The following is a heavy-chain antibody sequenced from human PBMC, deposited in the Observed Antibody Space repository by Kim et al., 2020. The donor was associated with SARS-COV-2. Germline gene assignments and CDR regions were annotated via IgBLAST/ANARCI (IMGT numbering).Heavy chain of an antibody. V-gene: IGHV1-46*01. CDR2: INPSGGST. J-gene: IGHJ4*02. Sequence: ASVKVSCKASGYTFTSYYMHWVRQAPGQGLEWMGLINPSGGSTSYAQRFQDRVTMTRDTSTSTVYMELSSLRSEDTAVYYCARDSSGPANDRGQGTLVTVSS. CDR1: GYTFTSYY. D-gene: IGHD1-1*01. CDR3: ARDSSGPAND.